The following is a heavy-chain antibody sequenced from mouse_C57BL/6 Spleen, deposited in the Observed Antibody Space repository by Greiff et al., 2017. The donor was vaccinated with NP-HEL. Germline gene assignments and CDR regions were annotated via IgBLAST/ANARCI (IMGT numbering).Heavy chain of an antibody. CDR1: GYTFTSYG. V-gene: IGHV1-81*01. CDR2: IYPRSGNT. Sequence: VQLQQSGAELARPGASVKLSCKASGYTFTSYGISWVKQRTGQGLEWIGEIYPRSGNTYYNEKFKGKATLTADKSSITAYMELRSLTSEDSAVYFCARRDYSNSLFDYWGQGTTLTVSS. D-gene: IGHD2-5*01. J-gene: IGHJ2*01. CDR3: ARRDYSNSLFDY.